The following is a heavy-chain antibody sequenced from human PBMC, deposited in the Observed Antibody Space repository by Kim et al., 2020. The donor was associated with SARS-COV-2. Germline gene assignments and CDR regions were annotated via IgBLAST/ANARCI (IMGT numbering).Heavy chain of an antibody. J-gene: IGHJ4*02. CDR2: INPNSGGT. Sequence: ASVKVSCKASGYTFTGYYMHWVRQAPGQGLEWMGWINPNSGGTNYAQKFQGRVTMTRDTSISTAYMELSRLRSDDTAVYYCARGAMIVVVTADYWGQGTLVTVSS. V-gene: IGHV1-2*02. CDR1: GYTFTGYY. CDR3: ARGAMIVVVTADY. D-gene: IGHD3-22*01.